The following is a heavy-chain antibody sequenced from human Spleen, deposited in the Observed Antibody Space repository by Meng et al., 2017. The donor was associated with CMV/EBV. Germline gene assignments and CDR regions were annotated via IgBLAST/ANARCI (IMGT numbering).Heavy chain of an antibody. CDR2: LYSGGST. V-gene: IGHV3-53*01. D-gene: IGHD2-2*01. CDR1: GLTVSTNY. CDR3: ARGIVVVPAYDHYFDY. Sequence: SGLTVSTNYMSWVRQAPGKGLEWVSVLYSGGSTYYADSVKGRFTISRDNSKNTLYLQMNSLRAEDTAVYYCARGIVVVPAYDHYFDYWGQGTLVTVSS. J-gene: IGHJ4*02.